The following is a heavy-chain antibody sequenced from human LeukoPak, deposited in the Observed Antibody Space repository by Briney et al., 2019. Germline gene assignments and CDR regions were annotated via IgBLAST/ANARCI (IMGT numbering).Heavy chain of an antibody. CDR3: ARTYYYDSSGSADY. V-gene: IGHV1-18*01. CDR2: ISAYNGNT. Sequence: ASAKVSCKASGYTFTSYGISWVRQAPGQGLEWMGWISAYNGNTNYAQKLQGRVTMTTDTSTSTAYMELRSLRSDDTAVYYCARTYYYDSSGSADYWGQGTLVTVSS. D-gene: IGHD3-22*01. CDR1: GYTFTSYG. J-gene: IGHJ4*02.